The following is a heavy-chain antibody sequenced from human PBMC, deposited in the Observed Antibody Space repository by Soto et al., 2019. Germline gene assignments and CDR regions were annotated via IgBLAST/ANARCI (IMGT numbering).Heavy chain of an antibody. J-gene: IGHJ2*01. Sequence: EVQLVESGGGLVQPGGSLRLSCAASGFSFADHFMDWVRQAPGKGLEWVGRTRNKFNGYSTEYAASVTGRFTISRDDSHNSLYLQMDSLNTEDSAVYHCAREAMNDGHYQIRYFDVWGRGTLVTVSS. CDR1: GFSFADHF. CDR2: TRNKFNGYST. D-gene: IGHD3-10*01. CDR3: AREAMNDGHYQIRYFDV. V-gene: IGHV3-72*01.